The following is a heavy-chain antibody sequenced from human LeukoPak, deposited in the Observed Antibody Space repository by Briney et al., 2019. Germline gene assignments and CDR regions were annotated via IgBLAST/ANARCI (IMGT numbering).Heavy chain of an antibody. J-gene: IGHJ4*02. D-gene: IGHD5-18*01. CDR1: GYTFTGYY. CDR2: VNPNNGVT. CDR3: ARDVGYSYGRGQIDY. V-gene: IGHV1-2*02. Sequence: GASVKVSCTASGYTFTGYYMHWVRQAPGQGLEWVGWVNPNNGVTNYAQKLQGRVTMTTDTSTSTAYMELRSLRSDDTAVYYCARDVGYSYGRGQIDYWGQGTLVTVSS.